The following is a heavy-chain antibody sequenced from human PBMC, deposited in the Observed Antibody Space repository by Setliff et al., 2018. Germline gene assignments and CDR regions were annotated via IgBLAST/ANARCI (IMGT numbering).Heavy chain of an antibody. CDR3: ARHVGTRSRGSNYYYYFMDV. Sequence: SETLSLTCIVAGGSLTVFFRGYVVLWGWNRQSRGKELEWIGSAYYNGDSYYNPSLKSRVTMSVDTSRNQFSLHLIPVTAADTAVYDCARHVGTRSRGSNYYYYFMDVWGKGTTVTVSS. CDR2: AYYNGDS. J-gene: IGHJ6*03. D-gene: IGHD3-10*01. V-gene: IGHV4-39*01. CDR1: GGSLTVFFRGYVV.